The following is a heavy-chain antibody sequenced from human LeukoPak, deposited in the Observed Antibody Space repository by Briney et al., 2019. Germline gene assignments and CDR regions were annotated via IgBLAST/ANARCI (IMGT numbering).Heavy chain of an antibody. CDR2: IRFDGSNQ. V-gene: IGHV3-30*02. CDR1: GFTFRSFG. D-gene: IGHD5-18*01. CDR3: AKGYGESHFDS. J-gene: IGHJ4*02. Sequence: GRSLRLSCAASGFTFRSFGTHFVRPAPGKGLEWVAFIRFDGSNQYYTDSVKGRFTISRDNSNNTRFLQVNNLRGDDTAVYFCAKGYGESHFDSWGQGTLVTVSS.